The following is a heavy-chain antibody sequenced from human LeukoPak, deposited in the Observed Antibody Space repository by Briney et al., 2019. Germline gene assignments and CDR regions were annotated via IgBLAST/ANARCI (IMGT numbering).Heavy chain of an antibody. J-gene: IGHJ6*04. Sequence: ASVKVSCKASGGTFSSYAISWVRQAPGQGLEWMGGIIPIFGTANYAQKFQGRVTITADKSTSTAYMELSSLRSEDTAVYYCAASQPYDYVWGSYLKWAYYGMDVWGKGTTVTVSS. CDR2: IIPIFGTA. CDR1: GGTFSSYA. D-gene: IGHD3-16*02. V-gene: IGHV1-69*06. CDR3: AASQPYDYVWGSYLKWAYYGMDV.